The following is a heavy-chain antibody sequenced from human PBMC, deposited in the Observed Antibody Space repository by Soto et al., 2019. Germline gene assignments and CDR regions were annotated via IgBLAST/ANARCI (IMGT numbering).Heavy chain of an antibody. D-gene: IGHD3-10*01. CDR1: GCTFSIYG. CDR3: AKSHASGSYYRSYFDY. V-gene: IGHV3-30*18. Sequence: GGSLRLSCSASGCTFSIYGMHWVRQAPGKGLEWVAVISSDGSNKNYADSVKGRFTISRDNSKDTLYLQVNSLRPEDTAVYYCAKSHASGSYYRSYFDYWGQGTLVTVSS. J-gene: IGHJ4*02. CDR2: ISSDGSNK.